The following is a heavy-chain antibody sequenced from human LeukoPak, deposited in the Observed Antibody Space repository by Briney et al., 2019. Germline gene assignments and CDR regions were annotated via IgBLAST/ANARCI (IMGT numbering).Heavy chain of an antibody. CDR3: AAYHYYGSGYDC. CDR1: GFTFTSSA. CDR2: IVVGSGNT. V-gene: IGHV1-58*02. Sequence: SVKVSCKASGFTFTSSAMQWVRQARGQRLEWIGWIVVGSGNTNYAQTFQERVTITRDMSTSTAYVELSSLRSEDTAVYYRAAYHYYGSGYDCWGQGTLVTVSS. J-gene: IGHJ4*02. D-gene: IGHD3-10*01.